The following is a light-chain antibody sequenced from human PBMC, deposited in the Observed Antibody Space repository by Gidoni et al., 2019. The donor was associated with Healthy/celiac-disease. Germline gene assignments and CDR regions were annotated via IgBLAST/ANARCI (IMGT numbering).Light chain of an antibody. CDR1: SSDVGVYKY. Sequence: QSALTQPRSVSGSPGQSVTISCTGTSSDVGVYKYVSCYQQPPGKAPKLMIYDVSKRPSGVPDRFSGSKSGNTASLTISGLQAEDDADYYCCSYAGSYTFVFGTGTKVTVL. CDR2: DVS. CDR3: CSYAGSYTFV. J-gene: IGLJ1*01. V-gene: IGLV2-11*01.